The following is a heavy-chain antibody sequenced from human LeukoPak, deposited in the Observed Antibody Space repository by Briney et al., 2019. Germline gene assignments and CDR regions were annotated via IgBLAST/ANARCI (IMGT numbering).Heavy chain of an antibody. J-gene: IGHJ6*02. CDR3: ARGPVGTSSPYYYYGMDV. CDR1: GYTFTGYY. V-gene: IGHV1-2*02. Sequence: ASVKVSCKASGYTFTGYYMHWVRQAPGQGLEWMGWINPNSGGTNYAQKFQGRVTMTRDTSISTAYMELSRLRSEDTAVYYCARGPVGTSSPYYYYGMDVWGQGTTVTVSS. D-gene: IGHD2-2*01. CDR2: INPNSGGT.